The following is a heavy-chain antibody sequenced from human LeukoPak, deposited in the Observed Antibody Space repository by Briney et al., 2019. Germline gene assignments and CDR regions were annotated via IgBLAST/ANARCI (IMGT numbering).Heavy chain of an antibody. V-gene: IGHV1-2*02. CDR2: INPNGGGT. D-gene: IGHD6-13*01. CDR1: GYTFTGYY. CDR3: ARVEKEYSSSWFVY. J-gene: IGHJ4*02. Sequence: GASVKVSCKASGYTFTGYYMHWVRQAPGQGLEWMGWINPNGGGTNYAQKFQGRVTMTRDTSISTAYMELSRLRSDDTAVYYCARVEKEYSSSWFVYWGQGTLVTVSS.